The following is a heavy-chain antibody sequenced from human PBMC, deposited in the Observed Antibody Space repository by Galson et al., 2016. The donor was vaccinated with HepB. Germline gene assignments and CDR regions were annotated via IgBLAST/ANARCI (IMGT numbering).Heavy chain of an antibody. J-gene: IGHJ4*02. CDR3: ARVRGYSSVWSEAAFDY. Sequence: SVKVSCKASGYTLASYGFSWVRQAPGQGLEWMGWISGYNGNTNYAQKLQGRVTMTTDTSTSTAYMDLRSLRSDGTAVYFCARVRGYSSVWSEAAFDYWGQGTLVTVSS. V-gene: IGHV1-18*01. D-gene: IGHD6-19*01. CDR1: GYTLASYG. CDR2: ISGYNGNT.